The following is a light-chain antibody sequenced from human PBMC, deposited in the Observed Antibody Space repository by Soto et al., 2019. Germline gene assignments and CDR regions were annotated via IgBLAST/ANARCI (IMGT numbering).Light chain of an antibody. Sequence: QSVLTQPPSASGTPGQRVTISCSGSSSNIGTNTVNWYQHLPGSAPKLLTFSNNQRPSGVPDRFSGSKPGTSASLAISGLQTDNESDYYCEAWDGSLNVVLFGGGTKVTVL. J-gene: IGLJ2*01. V-gene: IGLV1-44*01. CDR1: SSNIGTNT. CDR2: SNN. CDR3: EAWDGSLNVVL.